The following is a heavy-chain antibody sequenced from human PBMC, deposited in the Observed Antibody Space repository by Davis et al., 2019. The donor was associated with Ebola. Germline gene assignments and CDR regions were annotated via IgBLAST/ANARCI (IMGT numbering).Heavy chain of an antibody. CDR2: IDSDGGFT. CDR1: GFTFKNYW. CDR3: ARETDYGMDV. J-gene: IGHJ6*02. Sequence: HTGGSLRLSCAASGFTFKNYWMHWVRQAPGKGLVWVSLIDSDGGFTTYADSVKGRFTISRDNAKNSLYLQMNSLRAEDTAVYYCARETDYGMDVWGQGTTVTVSS. V-gene: IGHV3-74*03.